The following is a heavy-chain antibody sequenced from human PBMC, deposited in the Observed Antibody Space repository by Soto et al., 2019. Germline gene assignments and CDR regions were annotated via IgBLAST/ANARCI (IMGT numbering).Heavy chain of an antibody. J-gene: IGHJ4*02. CDR2: ISYDGSNK. CDR1: GFTFSSYG. Sequence: GGSLRLSCAASGFTFSSYGTHWVRQAPGKGLEWVAVISYDGSNKYYADSVKGRFTISRDNSKNTLYLQMNSLRAEDTAVYYCVYGELPTEFYYWGQGTVVPVSA. D-gene: IGHD1-7*01. V-gene: IGHV3-30*03. CDR3: VYGELPTEFYY.